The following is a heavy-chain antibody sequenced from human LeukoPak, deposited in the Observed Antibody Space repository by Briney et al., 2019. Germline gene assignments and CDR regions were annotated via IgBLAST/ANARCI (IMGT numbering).Heavy chain of an antibody. CDR3: AKKHGYSSGWRIDH. CDR2: INGSGGST. Sequence: GGALRLSCAASGVTFSSYAMSWVRQPPGKGLEWVSAINGSGGSTYYADSVKGRFTISRDNSKNTLYLQMNSLRAEDTAVYYCAKKHGYSSGWRIDHWGQGTLVTVSS. CDR1: GVTFSSYA. J-gene: IGHJ4*02. V-gene: IGHV3-23*01. D-gene: IGHD6-19*01.